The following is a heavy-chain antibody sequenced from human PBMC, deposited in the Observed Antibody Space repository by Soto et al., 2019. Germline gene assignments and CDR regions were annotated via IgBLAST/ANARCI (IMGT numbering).Heavy chain of an antibody. D-gene: IGHD6-6*01. J-gene: IGHJ6*01. CDR3: ARHPQFDYSSSYYYYYSGMEV. CDR1: GYSFTSYW. V-gene: IGHV5-10-1*01. Sequence: GESLKISCKGSGYSFTSYWISWVRQMPGKGLEWMGRIDPSDSYTNYSPSFQGHVTISADKSISTAYLQWSSLKASDTAMYYCARHPQFDYSSSYYYYYSGMEVWGPGPTVHV. CDR2: IDPSDSYT.